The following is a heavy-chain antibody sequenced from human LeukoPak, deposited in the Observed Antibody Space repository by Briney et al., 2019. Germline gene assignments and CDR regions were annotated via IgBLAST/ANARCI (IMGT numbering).Heavy chain of an antibody. D-gene: IGHD2-8*02. CDR3: ARHRRALLAFDI. J-gene: IGHJ3*02. Sequence: SETLSLTCTVTGSSISNYYRSWIRQPPGKGLEWIGYIYYSGTTNYNPSLKSRVTMSVDTSKNQFSLKLSSVTAADTAVYYCARHRRALLAFDIWGQGTMVTVSS. CDR2: IYYSGTT. V-gene: IGHV4-59*08. CDR1: GSSISNYY.